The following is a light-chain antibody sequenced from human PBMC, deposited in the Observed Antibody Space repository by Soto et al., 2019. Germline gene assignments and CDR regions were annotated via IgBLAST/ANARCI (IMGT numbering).Light chain of an antibody. CDR1: QSIVGNNY. V-gene: IGKV3-20*01. CDR3: QQYGSSPRT. CDR2: AAS. J-gene: IGKJ1*01. Sequence: EIVLTQSSGTLSLSPGERATLSCRASQSIVGNNYFAWYQQKPGQPPRLLIYAASTRATGIPDRFSGSGSGTDFTLTISRLEPEDFAVYYCQQYGSSPRTFGQGTKVEIK.